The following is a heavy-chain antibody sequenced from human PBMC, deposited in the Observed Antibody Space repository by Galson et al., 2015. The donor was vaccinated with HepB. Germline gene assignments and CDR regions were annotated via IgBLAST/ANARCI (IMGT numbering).Heavy chain of an antibody. CDR1: GFTFTRYA. Sequence: SLRLSCAASGFTFTRYAMTWVRQAPGKGLEWVSSITSSGGNTYYTDSVKGRFTISRDNSKNTLFLQLNSLRAEDTAVYYCAKDGVMVATSPYHFHYWGQGTLVTVSS. CDR2: ITSSGGNT. CDR3: AKDGVMVATSPYHFHY. J-gene: IGHJ4*02. D-gene: IGHD2-15*01. V-gene: IGHV3-23*01.